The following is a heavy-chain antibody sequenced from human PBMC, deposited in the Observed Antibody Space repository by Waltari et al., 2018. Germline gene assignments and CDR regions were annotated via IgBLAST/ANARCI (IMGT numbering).Heavy chain of an antibody. J-gene: IGHJ4*02. Sequence: PGASVKVSCKVSRNVITEHFIHWLRQVPGQGLEWMGWVNPRGGATNFAQRYRGRISVTWDTSLSTSYLGLSGLRSDDTAIYYCAREYCGGECRLFDFWGQGTLVTVSS. D-gene: IGHD2-21*01. CDR1: RNVITEHF. CDR3: AREYCGGECRLFDF. V-gene: IGHV1-2*02. CDR2: VNPRGGAT.